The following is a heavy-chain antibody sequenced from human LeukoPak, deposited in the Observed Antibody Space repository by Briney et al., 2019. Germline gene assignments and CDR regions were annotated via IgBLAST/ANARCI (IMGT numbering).Heavy chain of an antibody. CDR3: ARALITTHWYFDL. Sequence: SETLSLTCTVSGGSISNYYWSWFRQPPGKGLEWIGYIYYSGSTNYNPSLKSRVTISVDTSKNQFSLKLSSVTAADTAVYYCARALITTHWYFDLWGRGTLVTVSS. CDR2: IYYSGST. CDR1: GGSISNYY. D-gene: IGHD3-3*01. J-gene: IGHJ2*01. V-gene: IGHV4-59*01.